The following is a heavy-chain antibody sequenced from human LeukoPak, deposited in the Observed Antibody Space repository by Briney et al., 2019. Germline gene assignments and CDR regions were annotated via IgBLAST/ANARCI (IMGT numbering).Heavy chain of an antibody. CDR2: ISSSGSTI. Sequence: GGSLRLSCAASGFTFSSYEMNWVRQAPGKGLEWVSYISSSGSTIYYADSVKGRFTISRDNAKNSLYLQMNSLRAEDTAVYYCARREPDHYYYGMDVWGQGTTVTVSS. J-gene: IGHJ6*02. CDR1: GFTFSSYE. V-gene: IGHV3-48*03. CDR3: ARREPDHYYYGMDV. D-gene: IGHD1-14*01.